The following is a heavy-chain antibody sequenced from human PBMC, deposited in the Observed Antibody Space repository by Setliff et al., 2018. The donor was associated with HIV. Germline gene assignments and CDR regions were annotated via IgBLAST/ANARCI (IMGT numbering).Heavy chain of an antibody. CDR1: GYTFSDYY. D-gene: IGHD4-17*01. J-gene: IGHJ4*02. V-gene: IGHV1-69-2*01. CDR2: VDPADGET. Sequence: GASVKVSCKSSGYTFSDYYIHWVQQAPGKGLEWMGRVDPADGETRYAEKFQGRVTMSADTSTDTVYMQLTSLRSDDTAVYFCATLHDFGDYGDFWGQGTLVTVSS. CDR3: ATLHDFGDYGDF.